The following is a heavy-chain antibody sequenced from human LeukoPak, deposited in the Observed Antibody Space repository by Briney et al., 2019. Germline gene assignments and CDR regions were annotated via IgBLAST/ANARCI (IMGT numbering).Heavy chain of an antibody. J-gene: IGHJ4*02. CDR2: ISSSSSYI. V-gene: IGHV3-21*01. D-gene: IGHD3-10*01. CDR3: ARRMVPTSTPGAFDY. Sequence: GGSLRLSCAASGFTFSSYSMNWVRQAPGKGLEWVSSISSSSSYIYYADSVKGRFTISRDNAKNSLYLQMNSLRVEDTALYYCARRMVPTSTPGAFDYWGQGTLVTVSS. CDR1: GFTFSSYS.